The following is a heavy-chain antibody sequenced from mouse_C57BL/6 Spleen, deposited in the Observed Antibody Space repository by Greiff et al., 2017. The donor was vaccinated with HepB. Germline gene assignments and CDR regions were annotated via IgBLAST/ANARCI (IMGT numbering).Heavy chain of an antibody. Sequence: VQLQQSGAELVRPGTSVKVSCKASGYAFTNYLIEWVNQRPGQGLEWIGVINPGSGGTNYNEKFKGKATLTADKSSSTAYMQLSSLTSEDSAVYFCARGDYYYGSSFYFDYWGQGTTLTVSS. CDR3: ARGDYYYGSSFYFDY. V-gene: IGHV1-54*01. CDR1: GYAFTNYL. J-gene: IGHJ2*01. CDR2: INPGSGGT. D-gene: IGHD1-1*01.